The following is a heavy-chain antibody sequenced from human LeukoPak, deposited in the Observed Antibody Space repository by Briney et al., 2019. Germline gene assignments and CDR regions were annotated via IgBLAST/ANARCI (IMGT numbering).Heavy chain of an antibody. D-gene: IGHD5-18*01. CDR3: ARSEGGYVDTAMVTGTLFDY. CDR2: IKQDGSEK. Sequence: PGGSLRLSCAASGFTFSSYWMSWVRQAPGKGLEWVANIKQDGSEKYYVDSVKGRFTISRDNAKNSLYLQMNSLRAEDTAVYYCARSEGGYVDTAMVTGTLFDYWGQGTLVTASS. CDR1: GFTFSSYW. V-gene: IGHV3-7*01. J-gene: IGHJ4*02.